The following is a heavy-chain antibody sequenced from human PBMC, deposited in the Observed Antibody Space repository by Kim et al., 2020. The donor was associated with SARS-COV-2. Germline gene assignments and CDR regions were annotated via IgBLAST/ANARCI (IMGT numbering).Heavy chain of an antibody. J-gene: IGHJ3*02. V-gene: IGHV3-23*01. D-gene: IGHD2-21*01. CDR3: ARDLTEIPARAFDI. Sequence: DSVKGRFSFSRDNSKNTLYLQMNSLRAEDTAIYYCARDLTEIPARAFDIWGQGTKVTVSS.